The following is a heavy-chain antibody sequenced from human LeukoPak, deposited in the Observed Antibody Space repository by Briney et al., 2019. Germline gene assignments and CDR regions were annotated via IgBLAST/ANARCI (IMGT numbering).Heavy chain of an antibody. CDR2: ISFDGGKE. V-gene: IGHV3-30*03. D-gene: IGHD3-10*01. CDR1: GFTFSSYG. Sequence: GGSLRLSCAASGFTFSSYGMHWVRQAPGKGLEWVALISFDGGKEFYADSVKGRFTISRDNSKNTLYLQMNSLKTEDTAVYYCTRDPGSGYYLDYWGQGTLVTVSS. J-gene: IGHJ4*02. CDR3: TRDPGSGYYLDY.